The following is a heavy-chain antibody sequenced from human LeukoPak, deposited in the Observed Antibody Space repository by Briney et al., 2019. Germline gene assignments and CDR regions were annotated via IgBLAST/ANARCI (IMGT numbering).Heavy chain of an antibody. CDR2: ISNSGSTI. J-gene: IGHJ4*02. CDR1: GFTFSSYE. CDR3: ARDGKDYDSSGYHFDY. Sequence: GGSLRLSCGASGFTFSSYEINWVRQAPGKGLEWVSYISNSGSTIYYADSVKGRFTISRDNAKNSLYLQMNSLRAEDTAVYYCARDGKDYDSSGYHFDYWGQGTLVTVSS. V-gene: IGHV3-48*03. D-gene: IGHD3-22*01.